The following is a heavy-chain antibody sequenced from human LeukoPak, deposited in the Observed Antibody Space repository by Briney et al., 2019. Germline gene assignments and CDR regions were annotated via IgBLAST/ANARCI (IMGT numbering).Heavy chain of an antibody. J-gene: IGHJ4*02. D-gene: IGHD3-10*01. CDR2: IYDNGNT. CDR3: ARVKGFYGSGSFDF. CDR1: GGSISRYY. V-gene: IGHV4-59*01. Sequence: SETLSLACTVSGGSISRYYWSWVRQPPGKGLEWIGYIYDNGNTNYNPSLASRVAISVDTSNNRFSLRLPSVTAADTALYYCARVKGFYGSGSFDFWGQGILVTVSS.